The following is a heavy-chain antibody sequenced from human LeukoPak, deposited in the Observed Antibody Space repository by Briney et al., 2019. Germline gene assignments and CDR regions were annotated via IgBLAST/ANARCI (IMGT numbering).Heavy chain of an antibody. J-gene: IGHJ4*02. CDR2: INHSGST. CDR1: GGSFSGYY. V-gene: IGHV4-34*01. CDR3: ARCSSGSYRDY. D-gene: IGHD6-19*01. Sequence: SETLSLTCAVYGGSFSGYYWSWIRQPPGKGLEWVGEINHSGSTNYNPSLKSRVTISVDTSKNQFSLKLSSVTAADTAVYYCARCSSGSYRDYWGQGTLVTVSS.